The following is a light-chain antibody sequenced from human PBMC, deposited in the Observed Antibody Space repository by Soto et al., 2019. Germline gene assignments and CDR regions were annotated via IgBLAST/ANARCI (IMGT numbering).Light chain of an antibody. J-gene: IGLJ1*01. CDR3: AAWDDRLHGYV. CDR1: SSNIGSNT. Sequence: QSVLTQPPSASGTPGQRVTISCSGSSSNIGSNTVNWYQQLPGTAPKLLIHANNQRPSGVPDRFSGSKSGTSASLAISWLQSEEADYYCAAWDDRLHGYVFGTGTKLTVL. V-gene: IGLV1-44*01. CDR2: ANN.